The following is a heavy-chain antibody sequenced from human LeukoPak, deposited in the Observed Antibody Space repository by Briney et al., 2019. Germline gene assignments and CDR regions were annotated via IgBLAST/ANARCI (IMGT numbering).Heavy chain of an antibody. D-gene: IGHD2/OR15-2a*01. CDR2: INSDGSWT. J-gene: IGHJ4*02. V-gene: IGHV3-74*01. CDR1: GNYW. Sequence: GGSLRLSCAASGNYWMHWVRQAPGKGLVWVSHINSDGSWTSCADSVKGRFTISKDNAKNTVHLQMNNLRAEDTAVYYCVSFYETYWGRGTLVTVSS. CDR3: VSFYETY.